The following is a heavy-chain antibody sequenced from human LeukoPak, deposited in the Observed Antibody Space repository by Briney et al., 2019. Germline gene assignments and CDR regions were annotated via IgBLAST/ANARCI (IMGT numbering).Heavy chain of an antibody. D-gene: IGHD6-13*01. CDR1: GYTFTDYY. J-gene: IGHJ5*02. CDR3: ARGGSSWYWWFDP. CDR2: INPNSGGT. V-gene: IGHV1-2*04. Sequence: ATVKISCKASGYTFTDYYMHWVRQAPGQGLEWMGWINPNSGGTNYAQKFQGWVTMTRDTSISTAYMELSRLRSDDTAVYYCARGGSSWYWWFDPWGQGTLVTVSS.